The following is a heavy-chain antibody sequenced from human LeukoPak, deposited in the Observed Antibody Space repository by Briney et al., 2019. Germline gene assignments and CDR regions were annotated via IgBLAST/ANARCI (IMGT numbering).Heavy chain of an antibody. Sequence: SETLSLTCAVSGGSISSSTNWWSWVRQLPGKGLEWIGEIYHSGGTNYNPSLKSRITISVDKSQNQFSLKVNSLTAADTAVYYCATNGYYCMDVWGKETTVTVSS. D-gene: IGHD2-8*01. CDR1: GGSISSSTNW. J-gene: IGHJ6*03. CDR3: ATNGYYCMDV. CDR2: IYHSGGT. V-gene: IGHV4-4*02.